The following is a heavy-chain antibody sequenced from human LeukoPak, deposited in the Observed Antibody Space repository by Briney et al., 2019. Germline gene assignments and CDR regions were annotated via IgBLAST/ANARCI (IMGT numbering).Heavy chain of an antibody. CDR2: ISTSGFTI. V-gene: IGHV3-11*01. Sequence: GGSLRLSCAASGFTFSDYYVSWIRQAPGKGLEWISYISTSGFTIYYADSVKGRFTISRDNAKNSLDLQMDSLRAEDTAVYYCARVVGATLGIDYWGQGTLVTVSS. CDR1: GFTFSDYY. D-gene: IGHD1-26*01. J-gene: IGHJ4*02. CDR3: ARVVGATLGIDY.